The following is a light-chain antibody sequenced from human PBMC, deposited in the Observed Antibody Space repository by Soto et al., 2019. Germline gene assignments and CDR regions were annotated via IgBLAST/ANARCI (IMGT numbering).Light chain of an antibody. CDR2: EVS. CDR3: SSYAGSNNLPVV. CDR1: SSDVGGYNY. V-gene: IGLV2-8*01. J-gene: IGLJ2*01. Sequence: QSALTQPPSASGSPGQSVTISCTGTSSDVGGYNYVSWYQQHPGKAPQLMIYEVSKRPSGVPHRFSGSKSGNTASLTVSGLQAEDEADYYCSSYAGSNNLPVVFGGGTKLTVL.